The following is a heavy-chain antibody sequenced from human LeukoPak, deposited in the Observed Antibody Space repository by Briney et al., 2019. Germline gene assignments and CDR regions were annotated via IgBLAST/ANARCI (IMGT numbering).Heavy chain of an antibody. J-gene: IGHJ4*02. CDR3: ARVSSSWYPPDY. Sequence: ASVKVSCKASGYTFTSYGISWVRQALGQGLEWMGWISAYNGNTNYAQKLQGRVTMTTDTSTSTAYMELRSLRSDDTAVYYCARVSSSWYPPDYWGQGTLVTVSS. V-gene: IGHV1-18*01. CDR1: GYTFTSYG. CDR2: ISAYNGNT. D-gene: IGHD6-13*01.